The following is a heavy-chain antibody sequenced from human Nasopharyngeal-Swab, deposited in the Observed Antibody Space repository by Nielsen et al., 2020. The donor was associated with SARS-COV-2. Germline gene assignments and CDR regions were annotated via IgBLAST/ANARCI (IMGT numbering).Heavy chain of an antibody. CDR2: LYHSGST. J-gene: IGHJ4*02. CDR1: GGSISSSNW. CDR3: ARDSDTIFGVAIDY. D-gene: IGHD3-3*01. V-gene: IGHV4-4*02. Sequence: SETLSLTCAVSGGSISSSNWWSWVRPPPGKGLEWIGELYHSGSTNYKPSLKSRVTISVDKSKNHFSLKLTSVTAADTAVYYCARDSDTIFGVAIDYWCQGTLVTVSS.